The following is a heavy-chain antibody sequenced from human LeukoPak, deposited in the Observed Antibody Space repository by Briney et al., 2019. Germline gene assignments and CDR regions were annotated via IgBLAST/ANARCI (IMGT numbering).Heavy chain of an antibody. J-gene: IGHJ4*02. D-gene: IGHD1-26*01. CDR1: GFTFSSYW. Sequence: GGSLRLSCAASGFTFSSYWMGWVRQAPGKGLEWVAVIWYDGSDKDYADSVKGRFTISRDNSKNTLYLQMNSLRAEDTAVYYCARDQAGAFDYWGQGTLVTVSS. V-gene: IGHV3-33*08. CDR2: IWYDGSDK. CDR3: ARDQAGAFDY.